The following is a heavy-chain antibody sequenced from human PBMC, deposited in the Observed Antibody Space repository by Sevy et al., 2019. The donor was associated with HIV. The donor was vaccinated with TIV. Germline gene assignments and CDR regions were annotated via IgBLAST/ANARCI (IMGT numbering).Heavy chain of an antibody. Sequence: GGSLRLSCAASGFTFSSYAMHWVRQAPGKGLEWVAVISSDGSNKYYADSVKGRFTISRDNSKNTLYLQMNSLRAEDTAVYYCASESADGQAYYFDYWGQGTLVTVSS. CDR1: GFTFSSYA. J-gene: IGHJ4*02. CDR2: ISSDGSNK. CDR3: ASESADGQAYYFDY. V-gene: IGHV3-30*04.